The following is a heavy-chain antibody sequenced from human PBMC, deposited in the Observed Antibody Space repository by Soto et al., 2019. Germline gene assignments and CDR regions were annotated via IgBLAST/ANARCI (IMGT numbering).Heavy chain of an antibody. V-gene: IGHV1-8*01. D-gene: IGHD3-22*01. CDR3: ARGQNYHDSSGYDDY. CDR2: MNPNSGNT. Sequence: ASVKVSCKASGYTFSRYDINWVRRATGQGLEWMGWMNPNSGNTGYAQRFQGRVTMTRDTSISTAYMELSSLRSEDTAVYYCARGQNYHDSSGYDDYWGQGTLVTVSS. J-gene: IGHJ4*02. CDR1: GYTFSRYD.